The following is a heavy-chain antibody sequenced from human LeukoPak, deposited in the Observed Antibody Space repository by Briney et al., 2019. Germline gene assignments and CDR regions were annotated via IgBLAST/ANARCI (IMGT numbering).Heavy chain of an antibody. D-gene: IGHD3-16*01. Sequence: GGSLRLSCAASGFTFSSYWMNWARQAPGKGLEWVASINHNGNVNYYVDSVKGRFTISRDNAKNSLYLQMSNLRAEDTAVYSCARGGGLDVWGQGATVTVSS. J-gene: IGHJ6*02. CDR2: INHNGNVN. CDR1: GFTFSSYW. CDR3: ARGGGLDV. V-gene: IGHV3-7*03.